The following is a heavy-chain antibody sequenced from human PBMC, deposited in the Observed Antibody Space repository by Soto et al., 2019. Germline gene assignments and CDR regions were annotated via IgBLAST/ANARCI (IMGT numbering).Heavy chain of an antibody. CDR1: GGSVSINSYS. CDR3: ARLNGYCVSTNCHDYYGMDV. V-gene: IGHV4-39*01. J-gene: IGHJ6*02. Sequence: PSEALSPTSSVSGGSVSINSYSTGWIRQSPGKGLEWIGTIYSSENTYYNPSLLSRVTISVDTSKNEFSLRLSSVTAADTAVYYCARLNGYCVSTNCHDYYGMDVWGQGTTVT. D-gene: IGHD2-2*03. CDR2: IYSSENT.